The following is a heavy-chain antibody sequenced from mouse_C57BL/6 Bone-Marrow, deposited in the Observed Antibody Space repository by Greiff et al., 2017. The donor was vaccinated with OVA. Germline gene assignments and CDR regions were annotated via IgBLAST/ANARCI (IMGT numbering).Heavy chain of an antibody. CDR2: INPNNGGT. CDR3: ARNYYGSSSNYFDY. V-gene: IGHV1-26*01. CDR1: GYTFTDYY. D-gene: IGHD1-1*01. J-gene: IGHJ2*01. Sequence: EVQLQQSGPELVKPGASVKISCKASGYTFTDYYMNWVKQSHGKSLEWIGDINPNNGGTSYNQKFKGKATLTVDKSSSTAYMELRSLTSEDSAVYYCARNYYGSSSNYFDYWGQGTTLTVSS.